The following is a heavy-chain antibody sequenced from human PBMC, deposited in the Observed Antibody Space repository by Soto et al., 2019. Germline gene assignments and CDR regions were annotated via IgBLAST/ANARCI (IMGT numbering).Heavy chain of an antibody. CDR3: AREGYSSSWYPVNWFDP. J-gene: IGHJ5*02. CDR1: GGTFSSYA. D-gene: IGHD6-13*01. CDR2: IIPIFGTA. Sequence: SVKVSCKASGGTFSSYAISWVRQAPGQGLEWMGGIIPIFGTANYAQKFQGRVTITADESTSTAYMELSSLRSEDTAVYYCAREGYSSSWYPVNWFDPWGQGTLVTVS. V-gene: IGHV1-69*13.